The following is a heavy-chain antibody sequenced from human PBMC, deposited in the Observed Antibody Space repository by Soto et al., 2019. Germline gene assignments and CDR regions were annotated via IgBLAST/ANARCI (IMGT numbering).Heavy chain of an antibody. Sequence: GGSLRLSCAASGFTFSSYGMHWVRQAPGKGLEWVAVISYDGSNKYYADSVKGRFTISRDNSKNTLYLQMNSLRAEDTAVYYCAKGASGVLWFGTHLSWGQGTLVTVSS. J-gene: IGHJ5*02. V-gene: IGHV3-30*18. D-gene: IGHD3-10*01. CDR2: ISYDGSNK. CDR3: AKGASGVLWFGTHLS. CDR1: GFTFSSYG.